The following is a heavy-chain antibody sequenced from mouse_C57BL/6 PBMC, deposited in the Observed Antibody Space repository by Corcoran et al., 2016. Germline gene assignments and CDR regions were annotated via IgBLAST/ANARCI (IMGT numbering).Heavy chain of an antibody. CDR2: INTYSGVP. Sequence: QIQLVQSGPELKKPGETVKISCKASGYTFTTYGMSWVKQAPGKGLKWMGWINTYSGVPTYADDFKGRFAFSLETSASTAYLQINNLKNEDTATYFCAREVAPFDYWGQGTTLTVSS. CDR3: AREVAPFDY. D-gene: IGHD1-1*01. CDR1: GYTFTTYG. J-gene: IGHJ2*01. V-gene: IGHV9-3*01.